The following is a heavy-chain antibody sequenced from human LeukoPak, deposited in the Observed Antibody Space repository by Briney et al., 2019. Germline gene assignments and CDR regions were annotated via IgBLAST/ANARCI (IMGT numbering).Heavy chain of an antibody. J-gene: IGHJ2*01. D-gene: IGHD2-15*01. CDR2: ISYTGRT. Sequence: PSETLSLTCSVSGVSISSSRYYWGWIRQPPGKGLEWIGSISYTGRTHYNPSLKSRVTISVDMSKNRFSLKLNSVTATDTAVYYCARLSGPLGFCSGGSCYSDWYFDLWGRGTLSLSPQ. CDR3: ARLSGPLGFCSGGSCYSDWYFDL. V-gene: IGHV4-39*01. CDR1: GVSISSSRYY.